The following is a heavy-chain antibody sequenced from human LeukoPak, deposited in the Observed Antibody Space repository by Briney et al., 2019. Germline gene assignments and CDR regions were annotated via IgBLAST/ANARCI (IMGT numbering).Heavy chain of an antibody. CDR3: ARKGCSSTSCQTDY. CDR1: GGTFSSYA. D-gene: IGHD2-2*01. J-gene: IGHJ4*02. CDR2: IIPIFGTA. V-gene: IGHV1-69*13. Sequence: GASVEVSCKASGGTFSSYAISWVRQAPGQGLEWMGGIIPIFGTANYAQKFQGRVTITADESTSTAYMELSSLRSDDTAVYYCARKGCSSTSCQTDYWGQGTLVTVSS.